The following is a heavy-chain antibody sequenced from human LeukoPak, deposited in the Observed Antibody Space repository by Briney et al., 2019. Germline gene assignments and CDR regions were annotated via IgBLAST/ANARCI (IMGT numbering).Heavy chain of an antibody. V-gene: IGHV4-38-2*02. D-gene: IGHD5-12*01. J-gene: IGHJ6*03. CDR1: GYSISSGYY. CDR3: ASLYSGYDFPYYYYYYVDV. Sequence: PSETLSLTCTVSGYSISSGYYWGWIRQPPEKGLEWIGSIYYSGSTYYSPSLRSRVTISLDTSKNQFSLKLSSVTAADTAVYYCASLYSGYDFPYYYYYYVDVWGKGTTVTVSS. CDR2: IYYSGST.